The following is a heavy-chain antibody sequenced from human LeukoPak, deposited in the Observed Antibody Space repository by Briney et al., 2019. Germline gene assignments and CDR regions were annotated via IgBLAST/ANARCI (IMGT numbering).Heavy chain of an antibody. V-gene: IGHV4-34*01. CDR1: GGSFSGYY. J-gene: IGHJ4*02. Sequence: SETLSLTCAVYGGSFSGYYWSWIRQPPGKGLEWIGEINHSGSTNYNPSLKSRVTISVDASKNQFSLKLSSVTAADTAAYYCASPVVGADDYWGQGTLVTVSS. CDR2: INHSGST. CDR3: ASPVVGADDY. D-gene: IGHD1-26*01.